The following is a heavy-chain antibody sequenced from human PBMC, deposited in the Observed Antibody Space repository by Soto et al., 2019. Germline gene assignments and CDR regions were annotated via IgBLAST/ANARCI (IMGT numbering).Heavy chain of an antibody. Sequence: PGGSLRLSCVASGFIVSSNQMSWVCQAPGKGLEWVSVIYSGHTTYYADSVEGRFTISRDDSKNTLYLQMNSLRVEDTAVYYCVRGPSEHKLRLVEWPYGDYWGEGAMVTV. CDR3: VRGPSEHKLRLVEWPYGDY. CDR2: IYSGHTT. CDR1: GFIVSSNQ. J-gene: IGHJ4*02. D-gene: IGHD3-3*01. V-gene: IGHV3-53*01.